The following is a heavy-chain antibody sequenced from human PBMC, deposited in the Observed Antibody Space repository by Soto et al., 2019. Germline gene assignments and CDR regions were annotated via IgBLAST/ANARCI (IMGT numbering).Heavy chain of an antibody. CDR3: ARDVSPGTSSLYLDAFDI. CDR2: INRDGSKQ. V-gene: IGHV3-7*03. Sequence: EVQLEESGGDLVQPGGSLRVSCSASGFTLSSYWMTWVRQAQGKGREWVANINRDGSKQSYLDSVRGRFTISRDNVRQSLYLQMNSLRADDTALYYCARDVSPGTSSLYLDAFDIWGQGTMVTVSS. J-gene: IGHJ3*02. D-gene: IGHD6-13*01. CDR1: GFTLSSYW.